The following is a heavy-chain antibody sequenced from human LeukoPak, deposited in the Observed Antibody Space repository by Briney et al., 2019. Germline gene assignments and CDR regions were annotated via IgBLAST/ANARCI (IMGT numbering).Heavy chain of an antibody. D-gene: IGHD3-3*01. CDR2: ISSSSSYI. CDR1: GFTFSSYS. J-gene: IGHJ6*02. CDR3: VREYDFWCGCPVSPGSVEGYGMDV. V-gene: IGHV3-21*01. Sequence: PGGSLRLSFAASGFTFSSYSMNWVPQAPGKGLEWVSSISSSSSYIYYADSEKGRFTISRDNAKNSLYLEMNSLRAEDTAVYYCVREYDFWCGCPVSPGSVEGYGMDVWGQGTTVTVSS.